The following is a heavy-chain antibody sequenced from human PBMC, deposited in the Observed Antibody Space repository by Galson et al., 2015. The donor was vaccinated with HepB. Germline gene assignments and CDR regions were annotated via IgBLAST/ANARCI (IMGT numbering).Heavy chain of an antibody. CDR2: MSLDGWNN. Sequence: SLRLSCAASGFTFSDYAMHWVRQAPGKGLEWVAVMSLDGWNNKYAASVMGRFTVSRDNSKNVLYLQLTGLRVEDTAVYYCVTDSNKKVYSEDYFQFWGQGTLVTVAS. CDR3: VTDSNKKVYSEDYFQF. CDR1: GFTFSDYA. D-gene: IGHD3-10*02. V-gene: IGHV3-30*03. J-gene: IGHJ4*02.